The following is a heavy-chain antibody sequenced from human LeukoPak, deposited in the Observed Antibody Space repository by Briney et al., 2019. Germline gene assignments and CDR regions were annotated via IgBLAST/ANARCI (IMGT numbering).Heavy chain of an antibody. V-gene: IGHV1-2*02. Sequence: GASVKVSCKASGYTFTGYYMHWVRQAPGQGLEWMGWINPWINPNSGGTNYAQNFQGRVTMTRDTSISTAYMELSRLRSDDTAVYYCARPAFDSTTLGAFDIWGQGTMVTVSS. CDR2: INPWINPNSGGT. D-gene: IGHD2-2*01. J-gene: IGHJ3*02. CDR3: ARPAFDSTTLGAFDI. CDR1: GYTFTGYY.